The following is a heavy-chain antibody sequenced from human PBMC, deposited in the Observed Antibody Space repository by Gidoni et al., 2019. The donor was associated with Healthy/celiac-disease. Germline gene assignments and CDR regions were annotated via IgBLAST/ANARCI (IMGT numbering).Heavy chain of an antibody. J-gene: IGHJ6*02. CDR2: IYYSGST. V-gene: IGHV4-59*08. D-gene: IGHD4-17*01. Sequence: SLTCTVSGGSISSYYWSWIRQPPGKGLEWIGYIYYSGSTNYNPSLKSRVTISVDTSKNQFSLKLSSVTAADTAVYYCARQKRHRKTTVRYYGMDVWGQGTTVTVSS. CDR3: ARQKRHRKTTVRYYGMDV. CDR1: GGSISSYY.